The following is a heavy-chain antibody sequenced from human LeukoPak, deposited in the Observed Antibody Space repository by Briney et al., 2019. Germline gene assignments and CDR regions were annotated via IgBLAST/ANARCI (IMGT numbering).Heavy chain of an antibody. V-gene: IGHV3-23*01. CDR2: ISGSGDKT. J-gene: IGHJ4*02. CDR1: GFSFSSYA. D-gene: IGHD1-26*01. CDR3: AKGVKWELPFDY. Sequence: GGSLRLSCSASGFSFSSYAMTWVRQAPGKGLEWVSSISGSGDKTYYADSVKGRFTISRDTSRNTLYLQMNSLRAEDTALYYCAKGVKWELPFDYWGQGTLVTVSS.